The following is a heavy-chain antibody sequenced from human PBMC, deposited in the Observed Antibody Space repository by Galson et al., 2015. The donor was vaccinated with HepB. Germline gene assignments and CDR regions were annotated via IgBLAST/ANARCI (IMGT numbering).Heavy chain of an antibody. CDR2: ISGSGGST. J-gene: IGHJ2*01. CDR1: GFTFSSYA. D-gene: IGHD3-22*01. Sequence: SLRLSCAASGFTFSSYAMSWVRQAPGKGLEWVSAISGSGGSTYYADSVKGRFTISRGNSKNTLYLQMNSLRAEDTAVYYCAGYYDSSGYYLGTYWYFDLWGRGTLVTVSS. V-gene: IGHV3-23*01. CDR3: AGYYDSSGYYLGTYWYFDL.